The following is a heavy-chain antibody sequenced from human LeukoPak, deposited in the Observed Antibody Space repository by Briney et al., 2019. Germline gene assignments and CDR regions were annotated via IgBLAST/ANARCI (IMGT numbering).Heavy chain of an antibody. D-gene: IGHD5-18*01. V-gene: IGHV4-34*01. Sequence: SETLSLTCAVYGGSFSGYYWSWIRQPPGEGLEWIGEINHSGSTKYNPSLKRRVTMSVDTSKKQFSLKLRSVTAADTAVYYCARITYSYGSLGGDYWGQGTLVTVSS. CDR2: INHSGST. CDR1: GGSFSGYY. J-gene: IGHJ4*02. CDR3: ARITYSYGSLGGDY.